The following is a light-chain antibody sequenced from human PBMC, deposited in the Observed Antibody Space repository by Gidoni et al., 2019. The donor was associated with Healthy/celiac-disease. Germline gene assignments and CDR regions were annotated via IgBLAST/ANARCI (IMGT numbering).Light chain of an antibody. CDR3: SSYTSSSTLV. CDR1: SSDVGGYNY. CDR2: EVS. J-gene: IGLJ2*01. Sequence: QSALTQPASVSPSPGQSITISCTGTSSDVGGYNYVSWYQQHPGKAPKHMIYEVSNRPSGVSNRFSGSKSGNTASLTISGLQAEDEADYYCSSYTSSSTLVFGGGTKLTVL. V-gene: IGLV2-14*01.